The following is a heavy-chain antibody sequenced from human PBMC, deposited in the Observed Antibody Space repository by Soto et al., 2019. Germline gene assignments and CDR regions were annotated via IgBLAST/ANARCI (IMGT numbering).Heavy chain of an antibody. D-gene: IGHD3-10*01. J-gene: IGHJ5*02. Sequence: GESLKISCKGSGYSFTSYWIGWVRQMPGKGLEWMGIIYPGDSDTRYSPSFQGQVTISADKSISTAYLQWSSLKASDTAMYYCARRFSGFGELLSNWFDPWGQGTLVTVSS. V-gene: IGHV5-51*01. CDR3: ARRFSGFGELLSNWFDP. CDR2: IYPGDSDT. CDR1: GYSFTSYW.